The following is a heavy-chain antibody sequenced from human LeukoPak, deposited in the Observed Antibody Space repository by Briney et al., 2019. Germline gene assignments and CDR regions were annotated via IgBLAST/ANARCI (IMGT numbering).Heavy chain of an antibody. CDR1: GGTFSSYA. CDR3: ARHSLSDDYGDYYYYYYYGMDV. D-gene: IGHD4-17*01. V-gene: IGHV1-69*04. Sequence: SVKVSCKASGGTFSSYAISWVRQAPGQGLEWMGRIIPILGIANYAQKFQGRVTITADKSTSTAYMELSSLRSEDTAVYYCARHSLSDDYGDYYYYYYYGMDVWGQGTTVTVSS. CDR2: IIPILGIA. J-gene: IGHJ6*02.